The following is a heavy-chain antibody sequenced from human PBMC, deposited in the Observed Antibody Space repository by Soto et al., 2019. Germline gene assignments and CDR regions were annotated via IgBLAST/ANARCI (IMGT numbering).Heavy chain of an antibody. CDR2: IYYSGST. V-gene: IGHV4-59*01. J-gene: IGHJ5*02. CDR1: GGSTSSYY. Sequence: PSETLSLTCTVSGGSTSSYYLSWIRQPPGKGLEWIGYIYYSGSTNYNPSLKSRVTISVDTSKNQFSLKLRSVTGADTAVYYCARVGKSLNNQLQWFPHNWFDPWGQGTLVTVSS. D-gene: IGHD3-10*01. CDR3: ARVGKSLNNQLQWFPHNWFDP.